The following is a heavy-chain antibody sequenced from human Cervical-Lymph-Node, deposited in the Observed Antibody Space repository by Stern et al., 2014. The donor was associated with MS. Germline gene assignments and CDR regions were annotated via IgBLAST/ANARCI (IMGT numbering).Heavy chain of an antibody. J-gene: IGHJ1*01. Sequence: VQLVESGAEVKTPGSSVKVSCKASGSTFRFFTVNWMRQAPGQGLEWMGVISPIAGTANFAQKFQDRVTITADESTNTAYMELSSLTSEDTALYYCARTSSGIEGHEHFQHWGQGTLVTVSS. CDR3: ARTSSGIEGHEHFQH. D-gene: IGHD1-26*01. CDR2: ISPIAGTA. CDR1: GSTFRFFT. V-gene: IGHV1-69*01.